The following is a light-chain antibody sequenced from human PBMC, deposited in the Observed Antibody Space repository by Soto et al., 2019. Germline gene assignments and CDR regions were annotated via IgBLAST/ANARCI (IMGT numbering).Light chain of an antibody. V-gene: IGKV3-20*01. CDR3: QQYMSSVT. J-gene: IGKJ1*01. CDR1: QSVDSTF. Sequence: LSXGQRATLSCRASQSVDSTFFAWYQKKPGQAPRLLIYGASKRATXIPDRFSGSGSGTDFTLIISRLEPEDFAVYYCQQYMSSVTFGQGTKVEIK. CDR2: GAS.